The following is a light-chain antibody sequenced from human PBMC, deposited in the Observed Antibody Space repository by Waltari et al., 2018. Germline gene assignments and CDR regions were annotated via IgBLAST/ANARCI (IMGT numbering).Light chain of an antibody. CDR2: HAS. Sequence: DIVMTQSPGTLSVSPGERATLSCRASQSVSNKVAWFQQKPGQAPRLLIYHASARATGVPARFSGSASGTEFTLTISSLQSEDFGVYYCQQYNNWPFTFGPVTKMAIK. CDR3: QQYNNWPFT. CDR1: QSVSNK. V-gene: IGKV3-15*01. J-gene: IGKJ3*01.